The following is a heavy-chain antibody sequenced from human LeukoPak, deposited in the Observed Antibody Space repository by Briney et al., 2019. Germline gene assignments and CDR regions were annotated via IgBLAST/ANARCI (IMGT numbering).Heavy chain of an antibody. CDR2: ISYGGSNK. D-gene: IGHD6-13*01. V-gene: IGHV3-30-3*01. Sequence: GRSLRLSCAASGFTFSSYAMHWVRQAPGKGLEWVAVISYGGSNKYYADSVKGRFTISRDNSKNTLYLQMNSLRAEDTAVYYCARGCYSSSCREYFQHWGQGTLVTVSS. CDR1: GFTFSSYA. J-gene: IGHJ1*01. CDR3: ARGCYSSSCREYFQH.